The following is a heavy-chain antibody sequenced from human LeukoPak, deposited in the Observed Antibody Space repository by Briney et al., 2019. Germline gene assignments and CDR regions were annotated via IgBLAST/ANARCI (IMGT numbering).Heavy chain of an antibody. CDR2: ISYDGSNK. V-gene: IGHV3-30-3*01. CDR1: GFTFSSYA. D-gene: IGHD6-13*01. CDR3: AKAAAAPGFDF. Sequence: GGSLRLSCAASGFTFSSYAMHWVRQAPGKGLEWVAVISYDGSNKYYADSVKGRFTISRDNSKNTIYLQMNSLRAEDTALYYCAKAAAAPGFDFWGQGTLVTVSS. J-gene: IGHJ4*02.